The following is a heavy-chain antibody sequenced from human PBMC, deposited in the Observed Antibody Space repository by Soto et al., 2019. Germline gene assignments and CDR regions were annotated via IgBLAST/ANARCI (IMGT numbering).Heavy chain of an antibody. D-gene: IGHD2-21*01. J-gene: IGHJ3*01. CDR1: GFSFSIYA. CDR2: IGNGDDHR. CDR3: VKDRHSHNSVWDPFDV. V-gene: IGHV3-23*01. Sequence: EVQLLESGGGLVQAGWSLRLSCAASGFSFSIYAMTWVRQSPGKGLEWVSSIGNGDDHRYYADSVKGRFTISRDNSRNTVFLKLRSLSAGETATYYCVKDRHSHNSVWDPFDVWGKGTVVAVSS.